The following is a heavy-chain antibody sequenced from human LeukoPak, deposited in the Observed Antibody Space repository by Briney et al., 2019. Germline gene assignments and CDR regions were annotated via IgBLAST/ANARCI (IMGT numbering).Heavy chain of an antibody. CDR2: INPSGGST. J-gene: IGHJ4*02. D-gene: IGHD3-10*01. CDR3: AGDFGPPSAQLQEIDY. V-gene: IGHV1-46*01. CDR1: GYTFTSYY. Sequence: ASVKVSCKASGYTFTSYYMHWVRQAPGQGLEWMGIINPSGGSTSYAQKFQGRVTMTRDTSTSTVYMELSSLRSEDTAVYYCAGDFGPPSAQLQEIDYWGQGTLVTVSS.